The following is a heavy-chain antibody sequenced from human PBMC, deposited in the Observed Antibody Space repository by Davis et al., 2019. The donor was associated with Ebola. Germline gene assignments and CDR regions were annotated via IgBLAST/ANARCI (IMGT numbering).Heavy chain of an antibody. V-gene: IGHV4-34*01. Sequence: SETLSLTCAVYGGSFSGYYWSWIRQPPGKGLEWIGEINHSGSTNYNPSLKSRVTISVDTSKNQFSLKLSSVTAADTAVYYCARGRDDILTGYKGAPNDYWGQGTLVTVSS. CDR3: ARGRDDILTGYKGAPNDY. D-gene: IGHD3-9*01. CDR1: GGSFSGYY. CDR2: INHSGST. J-gene: IGHJ4*02.